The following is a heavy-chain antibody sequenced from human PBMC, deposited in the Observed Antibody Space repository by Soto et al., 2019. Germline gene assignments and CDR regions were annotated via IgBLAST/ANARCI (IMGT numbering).Heavy chain of an antibody. J-gene: IGHJ4*02. CDR3: AREFLYYVSSDSYLDY. CDR1: GDSVSDNSAA. D-gene: IGHD3-16*01. CDR2: TYYRSKWYN. Sequence: SQTLSLTCAISGDSVSDNSAAWNWIRQSPSRGLGWLGRTYYRSKWYNDYAVSVKSRITVTPDTSKNQFSLHLNSVTPEDTAVYYCAREFLYYVSSDSYLDYWGQGALVTVSS. V-gene: IGHV6-1*01.